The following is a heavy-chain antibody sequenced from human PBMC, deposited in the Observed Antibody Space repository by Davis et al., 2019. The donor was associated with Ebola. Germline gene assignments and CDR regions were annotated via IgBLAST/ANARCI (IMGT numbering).Heavy chain of an antibody. D-gene: IGHD3-10*01. CDR2: INHRGTT. Sequence: MPSETLSLTCTVYGGSFSGYYWSWIRQPPGKGLEWIGEINHRGTTYYNPSLKSRVSISVDTSKNQFSLNLSSVTAADTAVYYCASSGPPEEIPPPRYWGQGTLVTVSS. V-gene: IGHV4-34*01. CDR1: GGSFSGYY. J-gene: IGHJ4*02. CDR3: ASSGPPEEIPPPRY.